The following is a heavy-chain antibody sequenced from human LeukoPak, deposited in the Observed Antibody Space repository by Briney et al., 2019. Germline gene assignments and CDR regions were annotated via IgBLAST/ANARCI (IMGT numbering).Heavy chain of an antibody. Sequence: SETLSLTCTVSGGSISSRSYYWGWIRQPPGKGLEWIGSIYYSGSTYYNPSLKSRVTISVDTSKNQFSLKLSSVTAADTAVYYCARRMPYCSSTSCPRYYFDYWGQVTLVTVSS. CDR3: ARRMPYCSSTSCPRYYFDY. J-gene: IGHJ4*02. V-gene: IGHV4-39*01. CDR2: IYYSGST. CDR1: GGSISSRSYY. D-gene: IGHD2-2*01.